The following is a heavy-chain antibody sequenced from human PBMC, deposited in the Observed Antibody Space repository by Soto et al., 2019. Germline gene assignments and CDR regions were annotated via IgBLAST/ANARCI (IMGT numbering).Heavy chain of an antibody. CDR1: GVSFSGYY. J-gene: IGHJ4*02. CDR3: ARGNAVAGSFDY. D-gene: IGHD6-19*01. CDR2: INHSGST. V-gene: IGHV4-34*01. Sequence: QVQLQQWGAGLLKPSETLSLTCAVYGVSFSGYYWSWIRQPPGKGLEWIGEINHSGSTNYNPSLKSRVTISVDTSKNQFSLKLSSVTAADTAVYYCARGNAVAGSFDYWGQGTLVTVSS.